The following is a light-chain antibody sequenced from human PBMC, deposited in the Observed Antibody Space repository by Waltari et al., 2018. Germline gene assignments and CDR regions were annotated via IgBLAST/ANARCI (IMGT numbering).Light chain of an antibody. CDR1: SSDRGNYNL. Sequence: QSALTQPASASGSPGQSITISCTGTSSDRGNYNLVSWYQQRPGKSPKLMIFEVNKPPSGVSNRFSGSKSGNTASLTISGLQAEDEADYFCCSYAGITTPVVFGGGTKMTVL. J-gene: IGLJ2*01. V-gene: IGLV2-23*02. CDR2: EVN. CDR3: CSYAGITTPVV.